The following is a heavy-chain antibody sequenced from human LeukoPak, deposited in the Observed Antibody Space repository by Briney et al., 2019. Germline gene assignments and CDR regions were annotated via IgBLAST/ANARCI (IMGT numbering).Heavy chain of an antibody. Sequence: GGSLRLSCAASGFTFSSYGMHWVRQAPGKGLEWVAVISYDGSNKYYADSVKGRFTISRDNSKNTLYLQMNSLRAEDTAVYYRAKDQGLQGSSWSLYYYYYGMDVWGKGTTVTVSS. CDR2: ISYDGSNK. J-gene: IGHJ6*04. D-gene: IGHD6-13*01. CDR3: AKDQGLQGSSWSLYYYYYGMDV. CDR1: GFTFSSYG. V-gene: IGHV3-30*18.